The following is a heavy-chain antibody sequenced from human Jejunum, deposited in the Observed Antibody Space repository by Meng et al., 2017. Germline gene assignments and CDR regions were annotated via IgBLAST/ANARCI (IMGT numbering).Heavy chain of an antibody. D-gene: IGHD4-11*01. Sequence: QVQRQESGPGLVKPSQTLSLTCTVSGGSISSGDYYWSLIRQPPGKGLEWIGYIYYSGSTYYNPSLKSRVTISVDTSKNQFSLKLSSVTAADTAVYYCARDRTTGRYFNYWGQGTLVTVSS. CDR3: ARDRTTGRYFNY. V-gene: IGHV4-30-4*01. J-gene: IGHJ4*02. CDR1: GGSISSGDYY. CDR2: IYYSGST.